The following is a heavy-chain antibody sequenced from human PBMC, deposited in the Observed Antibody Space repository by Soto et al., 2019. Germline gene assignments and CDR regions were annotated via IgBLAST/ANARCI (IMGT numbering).Heavy chain of an antibody. CDR3: ANIGWLQFDY. CDR1: GFTFSSYA. CDR2: ISGSGGST. D-gene: IGHD5-12*01. V-gene: IGHV3-23*01. J-gene: IGHJ4*02. Sequence: EVQLLESGGGLVQPGGSLRLSCAASGFTFSSYAMSWVRQAPGKGLEWVSAISGSGGSTYYADSVKGRFTISRDNSNNTVDRQMNSPRAEDTGVYYCANIGWLQFDYWGQGPLVTVSS.